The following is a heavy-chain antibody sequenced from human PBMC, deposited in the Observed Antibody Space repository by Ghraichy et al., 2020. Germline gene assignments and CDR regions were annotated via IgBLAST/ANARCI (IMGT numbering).Heavy chain of an antibody. J-gene: IGHJ3*02. D-gene: IGHD3-10*01. CDR2: IYSGGST. CDR3: ARESTVVRGAVSHAFDI. Sequence: GGSLRLSCAASGFTVTSNYMSWVRQAPGKGLEWVSIIYSGGSTYYADSVKGRFTISRDNSRNTLYLQMSSLRAEDTAVYYCARESTVVRGAVSHAFDIWGQGTMVTVSS. CDR1: GFTVTSNY. V-gene: IGHV3-66*01.